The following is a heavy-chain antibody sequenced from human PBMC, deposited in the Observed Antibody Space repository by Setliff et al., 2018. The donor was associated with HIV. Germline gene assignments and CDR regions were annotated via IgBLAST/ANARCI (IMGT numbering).Heavy chain of an antibody. V-gene: IGHV4-39*01. CDR2: IYNSGSS. Sequence: ASETLSLTCTVYGASISSSNSYWAWIRQPPGKRLEWLASIYNSGSSSYNPSLSSQLTVSVDTSKSQVSLRLNSVTAADTGVYYCARHRDPPGTSWIFYYYYMDLWGAGTTVTVSS. J-gene: IGHJ6*03. CDR1: GASISSSNSY. CDR3: ARHRDPPGTSWIFYYYYMDL. D-gene: IGHD6-13*01.